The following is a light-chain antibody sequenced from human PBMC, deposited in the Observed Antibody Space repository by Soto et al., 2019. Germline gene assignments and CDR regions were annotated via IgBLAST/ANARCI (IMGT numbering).Light chain of an antibody. CDR1: QSVSRY. CDR2: DAS. Sequence: EIVRTQSPVTLSLSTRARAALSCRASQSVSRYLAWYQQKPGQAPRLLIYDASNRATGIPARFSGSGSGTDFTLTISSLEPEDFAVYYCQQHRNWIPVGQVTRLEIK. V-gene: IGKV3-11*01. J-gene: IGKJ5*01. CDR3: QQHRNWIP.